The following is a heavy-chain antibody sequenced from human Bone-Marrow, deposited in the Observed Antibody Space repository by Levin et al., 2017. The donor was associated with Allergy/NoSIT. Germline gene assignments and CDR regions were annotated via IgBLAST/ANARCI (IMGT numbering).Heavy chain of an antibody. Sequence: GASVKVSCKASGYAFSDYFIHWVRQAPGQGLEWMGRIGPNSGGTNYAQEFRGRVTMTRDTSINTAYMELSGVTSDDTAIYYCSATVTTLDFDYWGQGTLVTVSS. J-gene: IGHJ4*02. CDR2: IGPNSGGT. CDR3: SATVTTLDFDY. V-gene: IGHV1-2*06. D-gene: IGHD4-17*01. CDR1: GYAFSDYF.